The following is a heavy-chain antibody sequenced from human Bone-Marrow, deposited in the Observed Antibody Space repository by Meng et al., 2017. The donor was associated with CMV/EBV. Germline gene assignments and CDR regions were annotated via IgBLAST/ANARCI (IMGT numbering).Heavy chain of an antibody. CDR1: GGTLSSYA. CDR2: IIPILGIA. CDR3: AKGNRRVLRFWEWFPKILYYYYGMDV. Sequence: SAKVSCKASGGTLSSYAISWVRQAPGQGLVWMGGIIPILGIANYAQKFQGRVTITADKSTSTAYMELSSLRSEDTAVYYCAKGNRRVLRFWEWFPKILYYYYGMDVWGQGTTVTVSS. J-gene: IGHJ6*02. D-gene: IGHD3-3*01. V-gene: IGHV1-69*10.